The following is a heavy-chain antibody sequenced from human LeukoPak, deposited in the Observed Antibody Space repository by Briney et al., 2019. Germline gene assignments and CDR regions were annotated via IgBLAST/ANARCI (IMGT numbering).Heavy chain of an antibody. V-gene: IGHV1-2*02. CDR2: SSPTSGGT. D-gene: IGHD2-2*01. CDR1: GYTFTGYY. J-gene: IGHJ6*02. Sequence: ASVKVSCKASGYTFTGYYIHWVRQAPGQGLEWMGLSSPTSGGTNYAQKFQGRVTMTRDTSISTAYMDLSRLRSDDTAVYYCARVDCSSTSCYQSHYYYYYAMDVWGQGTTVTVSS. CDR3: ARVDCSSTSCYQSHYYYYYAMDV.